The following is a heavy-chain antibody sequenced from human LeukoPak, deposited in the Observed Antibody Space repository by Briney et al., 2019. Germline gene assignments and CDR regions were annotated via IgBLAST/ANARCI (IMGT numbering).Heavy chain of an antibody. CDR3: ARGGRTTTVTTYIDY. CDR1: GYTFTGYY. Sequence: ASVKVSCKASGYTFTGYYIHWVRQAPGQGLEWMGWISAYNGNTNYAQKLQGRVTMTTDTSTSTAYMELRSLRSDDTAVYYCARGGRTTTVTTYIDYWGQGTLVTVSS. CDR2: ISAYNGNT. D-gene: IGHD4-17*01. V-gene: IGHV1-18*04. J-gene: IGHJ4*02.